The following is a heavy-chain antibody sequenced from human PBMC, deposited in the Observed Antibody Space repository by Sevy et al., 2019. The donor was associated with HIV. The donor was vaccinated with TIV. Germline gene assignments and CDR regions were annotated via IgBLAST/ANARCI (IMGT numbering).Heavy chain of an antibody. V-gene: IGHV3-23*01. CDR2: MSGSGGST. Sequence: GGSLRLSCAASGFTFSSYAMSWVRQAPGKGLEWVSGMSGSGGSTYYADSVKGRFAISRDNSKNTLYLQMNSLRAEDTAVYYCAKSLRPDIVVSAAHHTYYYGMDVWGQGTTVTVSS. J-gene: IGHJ6*02. D-gene: IGHD2-2*01. CDR1: GFTFSSYA. CDR3: AKSLRPDIVVSAAHHTYYYGMDV.